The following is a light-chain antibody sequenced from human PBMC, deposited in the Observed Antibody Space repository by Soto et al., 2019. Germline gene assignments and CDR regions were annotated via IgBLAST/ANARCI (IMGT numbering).Light chain of an antibody. CDR1: QSISRY. J-gene: IGKJ5*01. CDR3: QQRSNWPLIT. Sequence: EIVLTQSPGTLSLSPGERTTLSCRASQSISRYLAWYQQKPGQGPRLLIYGASSRATGTPDRFSGSGSGTEFTLTISSLEPEDFAVYYCQQRSNWPLITFGQGTRLEI. CDR2: GAS. V-gene: IGKV3-11*01.